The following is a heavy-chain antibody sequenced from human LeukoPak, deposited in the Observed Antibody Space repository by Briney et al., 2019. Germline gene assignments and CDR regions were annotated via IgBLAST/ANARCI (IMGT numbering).Heavy chain of an antibody. CDR3: AREARDLSSSWYYYYMDV. J-gene: IGHJ6*03. CDR1: GGSISSYY. V-gene: IGHV4-4*09. D-gene: IGHD6-13*01. CDR2: IYTSGST. Sequence: SETLSLTCTVSGGSISSYYWSWIRQPPGKGLEWIGYIYTSGSTNYNPSLKNRVTISVDTSKNQFSLKLSSVTAADTAVYYCAREARDLSSSWYYYYMDVWGKGTTVTVSS.